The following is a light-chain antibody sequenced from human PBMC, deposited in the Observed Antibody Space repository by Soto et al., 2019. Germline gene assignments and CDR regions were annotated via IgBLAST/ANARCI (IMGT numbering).Light chain of an antibody. CDR2: ATS. Sequence: EIVLTPSPGTLSLSPGDRATLSCRASQPVGSAYLAWYRQTLGQAPRPLIYATSSRATGISDRFSGSGSGTEFTLTISRLEPEDFATYYCHQHGDSPWTFGQGTKGDIK. CDR3: HQHGDSPWT. J-gene: IGKJ1*01. V-gene: IGKV3-20*01. CDR1: QPVGSAY.